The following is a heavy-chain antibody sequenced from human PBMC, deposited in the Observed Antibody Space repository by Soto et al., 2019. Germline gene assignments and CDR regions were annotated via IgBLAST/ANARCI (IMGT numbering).Heavy chain of an antibody. V-gene: IGHV3-23*01. CDR3: ARVVRYFDTPYGMDV. CDR2: IGGSGGNT. CDR1: GVTCISYA. D-gene: IGHD3-9*01. J-gene: IGHJ6*02. Sequence: GGSLRLSCAASGVTCISYAMSWVRQAPGKGLEWVSGIGGSGGNTYYADSVKGRFTISRDNSKNTLFLQMNSLRAEDTAEYYCARVVRYFDTPYGMDVWGQGTTVTVSS.